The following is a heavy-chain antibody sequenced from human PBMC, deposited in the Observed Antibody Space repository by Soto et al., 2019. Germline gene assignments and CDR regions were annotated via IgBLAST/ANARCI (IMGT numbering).Heavy chain of an antibody. CDR2: ITSSGTTV. D-gene: IGHD6-13*01. V-gene: IGHV3-48*02. Sequence: EVHLVESGGGLVQPGGSLRLSCAASGFTFSRYSLNWVRQAPGKGLEWVSYITSSGTTVYYAASVRGRFTVSRDNAKNSLYLQMNSLRDDDTAVYYCARGSSNWAYYFDFWGQGTLVTVSS. CDR1: GFTFSRYS. J-gene: IGHJ4*02. CDR3: ARGSSNWAYYFDF.